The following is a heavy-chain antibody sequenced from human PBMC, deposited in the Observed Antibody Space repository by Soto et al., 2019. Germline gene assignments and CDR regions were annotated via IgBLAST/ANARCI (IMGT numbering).Heavy chain of an antibody. D-gene: IGHD3-22*01. V-gene: IGHV3-21*01. CDR3: ARDVGYRDSSGHYSFHDY. Sequence: GGSLGLSCAASGFTFSSYSMNWVRQAPGKGLEWVSSISSSRSYIYYADSVKGRFTISRDNAKNSLYLQMNSLRAEDTAVYYCARDVGYRDSSGHYSFHDYWGQRTLVIVSS. CDR2: ISSSRSYI. CDR1: GFTFSSYS. J-gene: IGHJ1*01.